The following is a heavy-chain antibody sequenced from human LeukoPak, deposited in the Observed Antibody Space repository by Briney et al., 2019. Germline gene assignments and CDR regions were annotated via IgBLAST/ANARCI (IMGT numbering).Heavy chain of an antibody. D-gene: IGHD5-24*01. CDR1: GGSINNYY. V-gene: IGHV4-59*08. CDR3: ARHLDGGNHALES. J-gene: IGHJ4*02. CDR2: IYYSGST. Sequence: SETLFLTCTVSGGSINNYYCSWIGQPPGQGLEWIAYIYYSGSTNYNPSLKSRVTISVYTSKNQFSLKLRSVTAADTAVYYCARHLDGGNHALESWGQGTLVTVSS.